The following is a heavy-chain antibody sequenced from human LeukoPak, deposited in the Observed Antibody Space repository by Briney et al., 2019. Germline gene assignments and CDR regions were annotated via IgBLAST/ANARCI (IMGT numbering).Heavy chain of an antibody. V-gene: IGHV3-23*01. CDR1: GFNFANHA. Sequence: GGSLRLSCAASGFNFANHAMSWVRQTPGKGLEWVSAISGSGGSTYYADSVKGRFTISRDNSKNTLYLQMNSLRAEDTAVYYCAKARGSSSSRSLSDCWGQGTLVTVSS. D-gene: IGHD6-6*01. CDR3: AKARGSSSSRSLSDC. J-gene: IGHJ4*02. CDR2: ISGSGGST.